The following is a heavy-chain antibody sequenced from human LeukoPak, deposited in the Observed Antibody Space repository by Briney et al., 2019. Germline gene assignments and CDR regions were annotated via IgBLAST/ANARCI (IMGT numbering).Heavy chain of an antibody. CDR1: GFTFSSYA. CDR3: AKAGVLGRRYYFDY. D-gene: IGHD3-10*01. J-gene: IGHJ4*02. CDR2: ISGSGGST. Sequence: PGGSLRLSCAASGFTFSSYAMSWVRQAPGKGLEWVSAISGSGGSTYYADSMKGRFTISRDNSKNTLYLQMNSLRAEDTAVYYCAKAGVLGRRYYFDYWGQGTLVTVSS. V-gene: IGHV3-23*01.